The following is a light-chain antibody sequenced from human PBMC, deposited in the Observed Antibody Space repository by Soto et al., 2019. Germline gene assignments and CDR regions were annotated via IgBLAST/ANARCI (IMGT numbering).Light chain of an antibody. Sequence: QSVLTQPASVSGSPGQSITISCTGTSSDVGGYNYVSWYQQHPGIAPKLMIYEVSNRPSGVSNRFSGSKSGNTASLTISGLQAEDEADYHCSSYTSSSPVVFGGGTKVTVL. V-gene: IGLV2-14*01. J-gene: IGLJ2*01. CDR2: EVS. CDR3: SSYTSSSPVV. CDR1: SSDVGGYNY.